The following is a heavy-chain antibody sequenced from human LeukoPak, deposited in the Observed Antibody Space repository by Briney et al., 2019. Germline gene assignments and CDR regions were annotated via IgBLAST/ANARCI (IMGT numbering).Heavy chain of an antibody. CDR1: GYSISSGYY. J-gene: IGHJ5*02. D-gene: IGHD3-10*01. CDR2: IYHSGSN. V-gene: IGHV4-38-2*02. Sequence: PSETLSLTCTVSGYSISSGYYWGWIRQPPGKGLEGIGSIYHSGSNYYNPSLKSRVTISVDTSKNQFSLKQSSVTAADTAVYYCASRYGSGSYSSWFDPWGQGTLVTVSS. CDR3: ASRYGSGSYSSWFDP.